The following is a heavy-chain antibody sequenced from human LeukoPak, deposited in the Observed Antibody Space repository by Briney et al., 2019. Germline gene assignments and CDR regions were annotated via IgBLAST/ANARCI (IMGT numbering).Heavy chain of an antibody. CDR1: GFTVSSNY. D-gene: IGHD3-22*01. V-gene: IGHV3-53*01. Sequence: GGSLRLSCAASGFTVSSNYMSWVRQAPGKGLEWVSGIYSGGSTYCADTVKGRSTMSPDNSKTTLSLQMHRLRAEDTAVYYCPRAGRSYASSGSQGVLVDYWGQGTLVTVSS. J-gene: IGHJ4*02. CDR3: PRAGRSYASSGSQGVLVDY. CDR2: IYSGGST.